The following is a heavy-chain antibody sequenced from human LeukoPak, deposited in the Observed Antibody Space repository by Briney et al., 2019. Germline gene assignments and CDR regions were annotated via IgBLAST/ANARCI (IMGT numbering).Heavy chain of an antibody. Sequence: ASVKVSCKASGGTFSSYAISWVRQAPGQGLEWMGGIIPIFGTANYAQKFQGRVTITADESTSTAYMELSSLRSEDTAVYYCARGEGFGELLRNYYYYYYMDVWGKGTTVTISS. CDR3: ARGEGFGELLRNYYYYYYMDV. CDR2: IIPIFGTA. D-gene: IGHD3-10*01. CDR1: GGTFSSYA. J-gene: IGHJ6*03. V-gene: IGHV1-69*01.